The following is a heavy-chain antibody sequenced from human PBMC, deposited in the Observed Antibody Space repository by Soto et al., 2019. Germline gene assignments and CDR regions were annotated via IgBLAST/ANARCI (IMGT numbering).Heavy chain of an antibody. CDR2: ISYDGSNK. CDR1: GFTFSSYG. CDR3: AKDLLAAATFFDY. D-gene: IGHD6-13*01. V-gene: IGHV3-30*18. Sequence: PGGSLRLSCAASGFTFSSYGMHWVRQAPGKGLEWVAVISYDGSNKYYADSVKGRFTISRDNSKNTLYLQMNSLRAEDTAVYYCAKDLLAAATFFDYWGQGTLVTVSS. J-gene: IGHJ4*02.